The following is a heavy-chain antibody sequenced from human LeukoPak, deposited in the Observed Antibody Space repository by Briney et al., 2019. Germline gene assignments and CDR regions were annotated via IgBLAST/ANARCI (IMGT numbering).Heavy chain of an antibody. V-gene: IGHV3-23*01. J-gene: IGHJ4*02. CDR3: ADPPNLGY. D-gene: IGHD3-16*01. Sequence: GGSLRLSCAASGFTFRSYAMSWVRQAPGKGLEWVSTIGGSGGDTYYADSVKGRFTISRDNFKNTLYLQMNSLRAEDTAVYYCADPPNLGYWGQGTLVTVSS. CDR1: GFTFRSYA. CDR2: IGGSGGDT.